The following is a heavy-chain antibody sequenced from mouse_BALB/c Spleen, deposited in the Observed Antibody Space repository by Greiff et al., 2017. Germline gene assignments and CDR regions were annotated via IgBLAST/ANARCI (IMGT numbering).Heavy chain of an antibody. J-gene: IGHJ4*01. D-gene: IGHD1-1*01. Sequence: EVMLVESGGDLVKPGGSLKLSCAASGFTFSSYGMSWVRQTPDKRLEWVATISSGGSYTYYPDSVKGRFTISRDNAKNTLYLQMSSLKSEDTAMYYCSRPVVAKDYAMDYWGQGTSVTVSS. CDR1: GFTFSSYG. CDR3: SRPVVAKDYAMDY. CDR2: ISSGGSYT. V-gene: IGHV5-6*01.